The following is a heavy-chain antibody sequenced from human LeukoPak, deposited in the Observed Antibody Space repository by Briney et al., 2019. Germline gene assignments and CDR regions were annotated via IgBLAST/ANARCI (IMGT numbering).Heavy chain of an antibody. Sequence: GGSLRLSCAASGFTFSNYNMNWVRQAPGKGLEWVSCISISSNYIYYPDSVKGRFTISRDNAKNSLYLQMNSLRAEDTAVYYCARGAYGMDVWGQGTTVTVSS. CDR1: GFTFSNYN. J-gene: IGHJ6*02. V-gene: IGHV3-21*01. CDR3: ARGAYGMDV. CDR2: ISISSNYI.